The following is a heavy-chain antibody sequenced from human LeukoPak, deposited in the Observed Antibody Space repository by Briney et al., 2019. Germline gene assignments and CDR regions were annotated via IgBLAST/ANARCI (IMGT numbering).Heavy chain of an antibody. J-gene: IGHJ4*02. CDR2: IKPDGSER. V-gene: IGHV3-7*05. CDR1: GFSISRHW. Sequence: GGSLRLSCAASGFSISRHWMYWVRQAPGKGLEWVANIKPDGSERFYVDSVKGRFSISRDNAKNSLFLQMNSLRAEDTAVYYCARVIVEVPGVSDYCDSWGQGTLVTVSS. CDR3: ARVIVEVPGVSDYCDS. D-gene: IGHD2-2*01.